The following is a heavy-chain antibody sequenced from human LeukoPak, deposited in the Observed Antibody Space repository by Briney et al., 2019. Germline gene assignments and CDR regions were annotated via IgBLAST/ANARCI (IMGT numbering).Heavy chain of an antibody. CDR1: GFTFSSYW. CDR3: ARDRSSSWYGGKRIDY. Sequence: GGSLRLSCAASGFTFSSYWMHWVRHAPGKGLVWVSRINSDGSSTSYADSVKGRFTISRDNAKNSLYLQMNSLRAEDTAVYYCARDRSSSWYGGKRIDYWGQGTLVTVSS. CDR2: INSDGSST. V-gene: IGHV3-74*01. D-gene: IGHD6-13*01. J-gene: IGHJ4*02.